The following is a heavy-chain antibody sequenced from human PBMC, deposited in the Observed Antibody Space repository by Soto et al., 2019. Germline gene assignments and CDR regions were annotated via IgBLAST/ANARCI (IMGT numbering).Heavy chain of an antibody. J-gene: IGHJ5*02. CDR3: ARQIDP. Sequence: SVKVSCKASGGTFSSYTISWVRQAPGQGLEWMGRIIPILGIANYAQKFQGRVTMTRNTSISTAYMELSSLRSEDTAVYYCARQIDPWGQGTLVTVSS. CDR1: GGTFSSYT. V-gene: IGHV1-69*02. CDR2: IIPILGIA.